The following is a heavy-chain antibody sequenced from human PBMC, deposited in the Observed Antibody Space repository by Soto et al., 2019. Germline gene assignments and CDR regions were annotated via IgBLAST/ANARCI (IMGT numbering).Heavy chain of an antibody. V-gene: IGHV1-8*01. CDR1: GYTFTSYD. CDR3: ARGRATAHYYYYYYMDV. J-gene: IGHJ6*03. Sequence: ASVKVSCKASGYTFTSYDINWVRQATGQGLEWMGWMNPNSGNTGYAQKFQGRVTMTRNTSISTAYMELSSLRSEDTAVYYCARGRATAHYYYYYYMDVWGKGTTVPVAS. CDR2: MNPNSGNT. D-gene: IGHD1-26*01.